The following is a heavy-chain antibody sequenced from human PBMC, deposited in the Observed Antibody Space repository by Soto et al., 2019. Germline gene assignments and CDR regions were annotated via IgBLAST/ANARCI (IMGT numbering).Heavy chain of an antibody. CDR3: ARRGNNYFYYMDV. D-gene: IGHD3-10*01. CDR2: ISSSSSYI. Sequence: RGSLRLSCAASGFTFSSYSMNWVRQAPGKGLEWVSSISSSSSYIYYADSVKGRFTISRDNAKNSLYLQMNSLRAEDTAVYYCARRGNNYFYYMDVWGKGTTVTVSS. CDR1: GFTFSSYS. J-gene: IGHJ6*03. V-gene: IGHV3-21*01.